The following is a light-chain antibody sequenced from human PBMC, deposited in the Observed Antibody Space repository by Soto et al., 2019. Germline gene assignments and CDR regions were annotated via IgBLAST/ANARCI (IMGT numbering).Light chain of an antibody. V-gene: IGLV2-14*01. CDR1: SSDVGGHDF. Sequence: QSALTQPASVSGSPGQSITISCTGTSSDVGGHDFVSWYQQHPGKAPKLMIYEVSNRPSGVSNRFSGSKSGSTASLTISGLQAEDEADYYCSSYTSSSTVVFGGGTKLTVL. CDR3: SSYTSSSTVV. J-gene: IGLJ2*01. CDR2: EVS.